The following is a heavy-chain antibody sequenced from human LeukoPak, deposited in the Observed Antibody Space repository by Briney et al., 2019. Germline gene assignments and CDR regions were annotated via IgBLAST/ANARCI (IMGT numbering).Heavy chain of an antibody. CDR2: IWADGTKK. CDR3: GRGASYSIDY. J-gene: IGHJ4*02. D-gene: IGHD4/OR15-4a*01. V-gene: IGHV3-33*03. Sequence: GGSLRLSCAASGFTFSTYGMHWVRQAPGKGLEWVANIWADGTKKDHADSVKGRFTISRDNAKNSLNLLMDTQRVEDTAVYYCGRGASYSIDYWGQGTLVTASS. CDR1: GFTFSTYG.